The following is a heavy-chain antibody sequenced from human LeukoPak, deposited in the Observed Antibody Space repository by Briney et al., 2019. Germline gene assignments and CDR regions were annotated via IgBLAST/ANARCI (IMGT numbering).Heavy chain of an antibody. V-gene: IGHV3-9*01. CDR1: GFTFDDYA. J-gene: IGHJ6*02. D-gene: IGHD6-19*01. CDR2: ISWNSGSI. CDR3: AKEIGPGIAVAGTGPYYYYGMDV. Sequence: GGSLRLSCAASGFTFDDYAMHWVRQAPGKGLEWVSGISWNSGSIGYADSVKGRFTISRDNSKNTLYLQMNSLRAEDTAVYYCAKEIGPGIAVAGTGPYYYYGMDVWGQGTTVTVSS.